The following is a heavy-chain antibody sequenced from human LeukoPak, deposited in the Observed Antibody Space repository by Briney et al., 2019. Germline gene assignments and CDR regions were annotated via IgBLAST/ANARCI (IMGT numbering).Heavy chain of an antibody. CDR1: GFTFSSYA. J-gene: IGHJ4*02. CDR2: ISGSGGNT. CDR3: ANTPSTLWFGELLAYFDY. V-gene: IGHV3-23*01. Sequence: GGSLRLSCAASGFTFSSYAMSWVRQAPGKGLEWVSAISGSGGNTYYADSVKGRFTISRDNSKNTLYLQMNSLRAEDTAVYYCANTPSTLWFGELLAYFDYWGQGTLVTVSS. D-gene: IGHD3-10*01.